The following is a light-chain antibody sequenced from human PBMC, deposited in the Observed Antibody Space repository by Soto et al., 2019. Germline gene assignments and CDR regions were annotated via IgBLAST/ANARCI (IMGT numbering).Light chain of an antibody. V-gene: IGLV2-14*03. CDR3: NSYTSSSTSYV. CDR2: DVS. CDR1: SSDVGGYNF. Sequence: QSVLTQPASVSGSPGQSITISCTGTSSDVGGYNFVSWYQQHPGKAPKLLIYDVSDRPSGVSNRFSGSKSGITASLTISGLQAEDEADYYCNSYTSSSTSYVFGSGTKVTVL. J-gene: IGLJ1*01.